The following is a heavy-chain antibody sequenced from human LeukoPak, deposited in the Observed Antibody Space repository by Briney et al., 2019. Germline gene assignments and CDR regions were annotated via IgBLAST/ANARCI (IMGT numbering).Heavy chain of an antibody. V-gene: IGHV3-21*01. D-gene: IGHD4-17*01. CDR3: ARDMTTVKYWYFDL. CDR1: GFTFSSYS. CDR2: ISSSGSFI. J-gene: IGHJ2*01. Sequence: GSLRLSCAASGFTFSSYSMNWVRQAPGKGLEWVSSISSSGSFIYYADSLKGRFTISRDNAKNSLYLQMNSLRAEDTAVYYCARDMTTVKYWYFDLWGRGTLVTVSS.